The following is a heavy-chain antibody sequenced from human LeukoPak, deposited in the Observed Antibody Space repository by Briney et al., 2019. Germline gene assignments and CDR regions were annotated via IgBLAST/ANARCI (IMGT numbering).Heavy chain of an antibody. CDR2: ISYDGSNK. J-gene: IGHJ4*02. CDR1: GFTFSSYG. CDR3: AKIYDSSGYYSYFDY. Sequence: PGRSLRLSCAASGFTFSSYGMHWVRQAPGKGLEWVAVISYDGSNKYYADSVKGRFTISRDNSKNTLYLQMNSLRAEDTAVYYCAKIYDSSGYYSYFDYWGQGTLVTVSS. V-gene: IGHV3-30*18. D-gene: IGHD3-22*01.